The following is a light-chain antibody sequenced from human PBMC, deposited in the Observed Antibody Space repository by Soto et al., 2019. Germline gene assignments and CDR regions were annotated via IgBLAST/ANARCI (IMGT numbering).Light chain of an antibody. CDR2: EVS. J-gene: IGLJ1*01. V-gene: IGLV2-18*01. Sequence: QSALTQPPSVSGSPGQSVTISCTGTSTDFVSYNRVSWYQQPPGTAPKLMIYEVSKRPSGVPDRFSGSKSGNTAPLTISGLQAADVADYYCSLYTSENAYVFGTGTKVTVL. CDR1: STDFVSYNR. CDR3: SLYTSENAYV.